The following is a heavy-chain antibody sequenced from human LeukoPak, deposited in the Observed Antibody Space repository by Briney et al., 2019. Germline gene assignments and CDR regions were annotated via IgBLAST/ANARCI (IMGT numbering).Heavy chain of an antibody. CDR1: GYTFTSHD. V-gene: IGHV1-8*03. J-gene: IGHJ6*03. Sequence: ASVKVSCKASGYTFTSHDINWVRQATGQGLEWMGWMNPNSGNTGYAQKFQGRVTITRNTSISTAYMELSSLRSEDTAVYYCARGRYYYGSGSYYLRIYYYYYMDVWGKGTTVTVSS. CDR3: ARGRYYYGSGSYYLRIYYYYYMDV. D-gene: IGHD3-10*01. CDR2: MNPNSGNT.